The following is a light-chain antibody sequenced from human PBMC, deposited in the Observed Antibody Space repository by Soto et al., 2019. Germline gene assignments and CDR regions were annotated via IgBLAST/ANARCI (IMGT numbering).Light chain of an antibody. CDR2: DAS. CDR3: QQYDNHPPYT. CDR1: RDISVY. J-gene: IGKJ2*01. V-gene: IGKV1-33*01. Sequence: DIQMTQSPSSLSASLGDRVTITCQASRDISVYLNWYQQKPGKPPKLIVYDASNLQTGVPSRFSGSGSGTHFSFTISSLQPEDIATYYCQQYDNHPPYTFGQGTTLEIK.